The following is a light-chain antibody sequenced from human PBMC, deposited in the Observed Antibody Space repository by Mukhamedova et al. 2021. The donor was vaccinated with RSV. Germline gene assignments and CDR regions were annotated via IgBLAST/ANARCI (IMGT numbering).Light chain of an antibody. CDR3: HQYNSYQWT. CDR2: ESS. V-gene: IGKV1-5*03. J-gene: IGKJ1*01. Sequence: WYQRRVHGKAPKLLIYESSNLETGVPSRFSGSGSGTEFTLTISNLQPDDCATYYCHQYNSYQWTFGQGTKVAIK.